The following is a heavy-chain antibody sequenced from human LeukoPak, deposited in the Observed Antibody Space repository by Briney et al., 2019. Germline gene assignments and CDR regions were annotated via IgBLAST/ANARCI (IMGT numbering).Heavy chain of an antibody. D-gene: IGHD5-24*01. CDR2: ISSSGSTI. Sequence: GGSLRLSCAASGFTFSSYEMNWVRQAPGKGLEWVSYISSSGSTISYADSVKGRFTISRDNAKNSLYLQMNSLRAEDTAVYYCAVMARYSTTHRVLWGQGTLVTVSS. V-gene: IGHV3-48*03. J-gene: IGHJ4*02. CDR1: GFTFSSYE. CDR3: AVMARYSTTHRVL.